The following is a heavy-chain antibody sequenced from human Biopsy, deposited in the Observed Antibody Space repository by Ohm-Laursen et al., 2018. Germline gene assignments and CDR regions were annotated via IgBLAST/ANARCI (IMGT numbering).Heavy chain of an antibody. CDR3: ARGSNEYGGLYFPH. J-gene: IGHJ1*01. CDR2: ISHTGYT. CDR1: GGSFTGHY. Sequence: TLSLTWTVSGGSFTGHYWTWIRQPPGKGLEWIGHISHTGYTSYKSSLKSRVTISLDTSRKHFSLRLTSLAAADTAVYYCARGSNEYGGLYFPHWGQGTLVTVSS. V-gene: IGHV4-59*11. D-gene: IGHD4-23*01.